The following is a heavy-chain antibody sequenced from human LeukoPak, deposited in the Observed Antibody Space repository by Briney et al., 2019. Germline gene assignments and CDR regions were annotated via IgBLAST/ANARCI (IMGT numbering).Heavy chain of an antibody. CDR2: IYPDDSDT. V-gene: IGHV5-51*01. D-gene: IGHD2-21*02. CDR1: RHSFHSQW. Sequence: GESLKISCKGPRHSFHSQWIGWVRQMPGKGLEWMGIIYPDDSDTRYSPSFQGQVTISADKSISTAYLQWNSLEASDSAIYYCARRGDADFRIDWGQGTLVTVSS. CDR3: ARRGDADFRID. J-gene: IGHJ4*02.